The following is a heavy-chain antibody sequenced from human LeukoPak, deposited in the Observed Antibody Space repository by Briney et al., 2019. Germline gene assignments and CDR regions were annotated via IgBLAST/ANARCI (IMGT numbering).Heavy chain of an antibody. Sequence: GGSLRLSCAASGFTFSSHDMHWVRQVTGKGLEWVSAIGPAGDTYYPTSVKGRFTVSRENAKNSLYLQMNSLRAGDTAVYYCARGRSRATITWYIDHWGRGTLVTVSS. J-gene: IGHJ2*01. CDR2: IGPAGDT. V-gene: IGHV3-13*01. CDR3: ARGRSRATITWYIDH. CDR1: GFTFSSHD. D-gene: IGHD1-14*01.